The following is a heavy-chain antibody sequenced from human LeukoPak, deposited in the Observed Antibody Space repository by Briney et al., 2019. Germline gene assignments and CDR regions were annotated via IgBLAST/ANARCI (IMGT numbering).Heavy chain of an antibody. CDR1: GFTFSDYY. J-gene: IGHJ5*02. Sequence: GGSLRLSCAASGFTFSDYYMSWIRQAPGKGLEWVSYISSSSYTNYADSVKGRFTISRDNAKNSLYLQMNSLRAEDTAVYYCARGSSWYAGWFDPWGQGTLVTVSS. D-gene: IGHD6-13*01. V-gene: IGHV3-11*06. CDR2: ISSSSYT. CDR3: ARGSSWYAGWFDP.